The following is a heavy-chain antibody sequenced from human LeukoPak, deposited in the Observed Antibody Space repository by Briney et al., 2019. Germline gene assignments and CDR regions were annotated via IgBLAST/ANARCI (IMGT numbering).Heavy chain of an antibody. D-gene: IGHD6-13*01. CDR3: ARDGTAAGLYFDL. J-gene: IGHJ4*01. Sequence: GGSLRLSCAVSGFTFSSYWMNWVRQAPGKGLEWVASIKQDGGEKSYVDSVKGRFTISRDNAKNSPYLQMSSLRAEDTAVYYCARDGTAAGLYFDLWGQGTLVTVSS. V-gene: IGHV3-7*01. CDR2: IKQDGGEK. CDR1: GFTFSSYW.